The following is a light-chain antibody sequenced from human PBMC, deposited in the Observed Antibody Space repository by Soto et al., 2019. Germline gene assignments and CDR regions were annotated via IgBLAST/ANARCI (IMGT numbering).Light chain of an antibody. CDR1: QSIRTY. J-gene: IGKJ1*01. CDR3: QQSFNTPRT. V-gene: IGKV1-39*01. CDR2: GAS. Sequence: DIQMTQSPSSLSASVGDRVTITCRASQSIRTYVNWYQQKPGKAPNLLIYGASSLQSGVPSRFSGSGSGTDFSLTISRLQPDDFATYYCQQSFNTPRTFGQGTKVEIK.